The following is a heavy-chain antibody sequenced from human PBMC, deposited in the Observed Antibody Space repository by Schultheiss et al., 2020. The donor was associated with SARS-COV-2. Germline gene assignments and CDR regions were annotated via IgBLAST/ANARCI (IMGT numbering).Heavy chain of an antibody. CDR3: AKPDVVSVLITRIDAFDI. Sequence: GGSLRLSCAASGFTFSDYYMSRIRQAPGKGLEWVAVISYDGSNKYYADSVKGRFTISRDNSKNTLYLQMNSLRVEDTAVYYCAKPDVVSVLITRIDAFDIWGQGTLVTVSS. D-gene: IGHD3-22*01. V-gene: IGHV3-30*18. CDR1: GFTFSDYY. J-gene: IGHJ3*02. CDR2: ISYDGSNK.